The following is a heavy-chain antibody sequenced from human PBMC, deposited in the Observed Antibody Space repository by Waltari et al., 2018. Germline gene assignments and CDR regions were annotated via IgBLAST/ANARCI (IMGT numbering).Heavy chain of an antibody. CDR3: ARVKTPYSSTANWFDP. CDR2: IRYDGSNK. CDR1: GFTFSSYG. V-gene: IGHV3-30*02. D-gene: IGHD6-19*01. Sequence: QVQLVESGGGVVQPGGSLRLSCAASGFTFSSYGMHWFRQAPGKGLEWVAFIRYDGSNKYYADSVKGRFTISRDNAKNSLYLQMNSLRAEDTAVYYCARVKTPYSSTANWFDPWGQGTLVTVSS. J-gene: IGHJ5*02.